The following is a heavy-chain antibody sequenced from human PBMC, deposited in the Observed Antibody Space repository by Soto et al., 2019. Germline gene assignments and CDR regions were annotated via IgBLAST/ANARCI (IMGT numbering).Heavy chain of an antibody. V-gene: IGHV1-69*13. CDR3: ARDLSYYGGNMDAFDI. Sequence: SVKVSCKASGGTFSSYAISWVRQAPGQGLEWMGGIIPIFGTVNYAQKFQGRVTITADESTSTAYMELSSLRSEDTAVYYCARDLSYYGGNMDAFDIWGQGTMVTVS. J-gene: IGHJ3*02. CDR2: IIPIFGTV. D-gene: IGHD4-17*01. CDR1: GGTFSSYA.